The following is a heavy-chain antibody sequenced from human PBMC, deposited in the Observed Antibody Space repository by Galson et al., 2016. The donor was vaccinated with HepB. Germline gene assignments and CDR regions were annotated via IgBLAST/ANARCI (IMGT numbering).Heavy chain of an antibody. CDR1: GFTFSSYS. V-gene: IGHV3-21*01. CDR2: ISSSSSYI. CDR3: VTGATREWVDY. D-gene: IGHD1-26*01. J-gene: IGHJ4*02. Sequence: SLRLSCAASGFTFSSYSMNWVRQAPGKGLEWVSYISSSSSYIYYADSVKGRFTISRDNAKNSLYLQMNILRAEDTAVYYCVTGATREWVDYWGQGTLVTVSS.